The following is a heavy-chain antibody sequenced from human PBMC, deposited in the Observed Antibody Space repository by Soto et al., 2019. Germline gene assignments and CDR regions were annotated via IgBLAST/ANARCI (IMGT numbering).Heavy chain of an antibody. Sequence: PGQLHKNSKNGAGYKITNHGIGRMRKKTGKGLEWMGIIYPGDSDTRYSPSFQGQVTISADKSISTAYLQRSSLKASDTAMDYGARGGIVFFAIWRQGTMVTVFS. D-gene: IGHD2-15*01. CDR3: ARGGIVFFAI. CDR2: IYPGDSDT. V-gene: IGHV5-51*01. J-gene: IGHJ3*02. CDR1: GYKITNHG.